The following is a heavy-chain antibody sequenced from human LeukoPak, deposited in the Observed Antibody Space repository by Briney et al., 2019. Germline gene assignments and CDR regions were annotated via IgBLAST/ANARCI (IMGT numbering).Heavy chain of an antibody. J-gene: IGHJ4*03. CDR3: ARGATISETGYLDF. Sequence: SETLSLTCAVYGGSFNRYYWSWIRQSPGKGLEWIAEIDHRGDTNYNPSVKSRVTISVDTSKNQFSLKVRSLSAADTAVYYCARGATISETGYLDFWGQGTLVTVSS. CDR1: GGSFNRYY. CDR2: IDHRGDT. D-gene: IGHD5-24*01. V-gene: IGHV4-34*01.